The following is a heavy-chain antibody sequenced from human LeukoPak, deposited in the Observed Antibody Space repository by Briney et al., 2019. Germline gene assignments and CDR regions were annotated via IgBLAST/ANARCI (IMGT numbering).Heavy chain of an antibody. D-gene: IGHD2-15*01. V-gene: IGHV1-18*04. CDR3: ARLSSAASYYYGMDV. CDR1: GYTFTSYS. Sequence: ASVKVSCKASGYTFTSYSISWVRQAPGQGLEWMGWISAYNGNTNYAQKLQGRVTMTTDTSTSTAYMELRSLRSDDTAVYYCARLSSAASYYYGMDVWGQGTTVTVSS. J-gene: IGHJ6*02. CDR2: ISAYNGNT.